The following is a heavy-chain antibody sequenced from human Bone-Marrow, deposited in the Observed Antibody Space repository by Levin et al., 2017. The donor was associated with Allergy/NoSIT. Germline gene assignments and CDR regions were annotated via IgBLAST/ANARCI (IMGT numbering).Heavy chain of an antibody. J-gene: IGHJ4*02. CDR1: GFTFSSYG. Sequence: GESLKISCEASGFTFSSYGMHWVRVRQAPGKGLEWVAVIWYDGSKKNYADSVKGRFSISRDNSKNTLYLQMNSLRAEDTAVYYCARDQVRGQGIDYWGQGTLVSVSS. CDR3: ARDQVRGQGIDY. V-gene: IGHV3-33*01. D-gene: IGHD3-10*01. CDR2: IWYDGSKK.